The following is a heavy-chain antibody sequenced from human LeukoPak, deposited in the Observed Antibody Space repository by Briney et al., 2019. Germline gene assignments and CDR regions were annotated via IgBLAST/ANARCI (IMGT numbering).Heavy chain of an antibody. Sequence: GGSLRLSCAASGFTFSSYAMSWVRQAPGKGLEWVSAISGSGGSTYYADSVKGRFTISRDNSKNTLYLQMYSLRAEDTAVYYCAKGNPRIGYCSGGSCISPFDPWGQGTLVTVSS. J-gene: IGHJ5*02. D-gene: IGHD2-15*01. CDR3: AKGNPRIGYCSGGSCISPFDP. CDR1: GFTFSSYA. CDR2: ISGSGGST. V-gene: IGHV3-23*01.